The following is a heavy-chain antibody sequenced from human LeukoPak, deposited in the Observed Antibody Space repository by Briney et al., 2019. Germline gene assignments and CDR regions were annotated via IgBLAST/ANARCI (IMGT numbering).Heavy chain of an antibody. V-gene: IGHV3-23*01. Sequence: GGSLRLSCAASGFTFSSYAMGWVRQAPGKGLEWVSAISGGGGSTYYADSVKGRFTISRDNSKNTLYLQMNSLRAEDTAVYYCAKGQDSGYDSSGYYGDNFDYWGQGTLVTVSA. J-gene: IGHJ4*02. CDR1: GFTFSSYA. CDR2: ISGGGGST. D-gene: IGHD3-22*01. CDR3: AKGQDSGYDSSGYYGDNFDY.